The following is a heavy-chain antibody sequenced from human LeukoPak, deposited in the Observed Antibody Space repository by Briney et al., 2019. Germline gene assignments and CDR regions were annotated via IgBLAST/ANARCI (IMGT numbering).Heavy chain of an antibody. D-gene: IGHD3-22*01. CDR3: AINYYDSSGPYYGMDV. V-gene: IGHV1-46*01. CDR2: INPSGGST. J-gene: IGHJ6*02. Sequence: ASVTVSFKASGYTFTSYYMHWVRQPPGQGLEWMGIINPSGGSTSYAQKFQGRVTMTRDTSTSTVYMELNSLRAEDTAVYYCAINYYDSSGPYYGMDVWGQGTTVTVSS. CDR1: GYTFTSYY.